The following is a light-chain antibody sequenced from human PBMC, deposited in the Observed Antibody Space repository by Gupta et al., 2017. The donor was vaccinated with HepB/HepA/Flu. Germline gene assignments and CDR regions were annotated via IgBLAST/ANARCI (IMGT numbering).Light chain of an antibody. V-gene: IGKV1-17*01. J-gene: IGKJ4*01. Sequence: DIQMTQSPSSLSASVGDRVTITCRASQGIRDELGWYQQKPGKVPKPLIYAASSLQSGVPSRVSGSGSGTEFTLTITSLQPEDSATYYCLQHHNYPPLTFGGGTKVEI. CDR3: LQHHNYPPLT. CDR2: AAS. CDR1: QGIRDE.